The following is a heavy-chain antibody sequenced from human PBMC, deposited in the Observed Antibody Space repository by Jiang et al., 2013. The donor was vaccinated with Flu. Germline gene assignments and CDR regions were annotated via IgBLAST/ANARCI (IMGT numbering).Heavy chain of an antibody. CDR1: GDSISXGFYY. J-gene: IGHJ5*01. CDR3: AATRYSIPAYVDS. Sequence: VTLSLACTVSGDSISXGFYYWGWIRQPPGKGLEWIAYIYYSGSTYYNPSLKSRVTMSVETSKNQFSLKLSSVTAADTAVYYCAATRYSIPAYVDSWG. CDR2: IYYSGST. V-gene: IGHV4-39*01. D-gene: IGHD4-11*01.